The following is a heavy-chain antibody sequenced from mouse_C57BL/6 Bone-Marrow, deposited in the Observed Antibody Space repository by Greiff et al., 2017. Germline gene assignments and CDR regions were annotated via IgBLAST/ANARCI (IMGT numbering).Heavy chain of an antibody. Sequence: QVQLQQSGAELVMPGASVKLSCKASGYTFTSYWMHWVKQRPGQGLEWIGEIDPSDSYTNYNQKFKGKSTLTVDKSSSTAYMQLSSLTSEESAVYYCARAIYDGYWAYWGQGTLVTGSA. CDR2: IDPSDSYT. CDR1: GYTFTSYW. D-gene: IGHD2-3*01. V-gene: IGHV1-69*01. CDR3: ARAIYDGYWAY. J-gene: IGHJ3*01.